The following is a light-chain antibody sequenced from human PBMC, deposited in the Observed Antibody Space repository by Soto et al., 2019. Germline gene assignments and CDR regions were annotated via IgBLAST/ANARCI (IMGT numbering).Light chain of an antibody. CDR2: DAS. V-gene: IGKV3-11*01. CDR1: QSVSSY. CDR3: QQCYNWPQWT. J-gene: IGKJ1*01. Sequence: EIVLTHSPATLSLSPCEGATLSPSASQSVSSYLAWYQQKPGQAPRLLIYDASNRATGIPARFSGSGSGTDFTLTISSLEPEDFALYYCQQCYNWPQWTFGQGTKVDIK.